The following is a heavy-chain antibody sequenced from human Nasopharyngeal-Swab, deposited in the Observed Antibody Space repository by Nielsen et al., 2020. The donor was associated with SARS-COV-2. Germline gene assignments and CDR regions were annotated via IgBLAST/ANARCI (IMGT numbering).Heavy chain of an antibody. CDR3: AREEVGPYDFWSGYYSMVDY. CDR1: GYTFTSYY. V-gene: IGHV1-46*01. D-gene: IGHD3-3*01. CDR2: INPSGGST. J-gene: IGHJ4*02. Sequence: ASVKVSCKASGYTFTSYYMHWVRQAPGQGLEWMGIINPSGGSTSYAQKFQGRVTMTRDTPTSTVYMELSSLRSEDTAVYYCAREEVGPYDFWSGYYSMVDYWGQGTLVTVSS.